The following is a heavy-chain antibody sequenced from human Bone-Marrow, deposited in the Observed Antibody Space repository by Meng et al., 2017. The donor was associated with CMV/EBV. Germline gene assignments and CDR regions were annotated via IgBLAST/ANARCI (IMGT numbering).Heavy chain of an antibody. J-gene: IGHJ6*02. CDR1: GFIFGDYL. CDR3: TRGGTSAMRDGMDV. Sequence: GGSLRLSCTASGFIFGDYLMGWVRQAPGKGPEWAGVIRKNGYGGTTEYAASVKGRFTISRDDSKSNAYLQMNSLKIEDTAVYYCTRGGTSAMRDGMDVWGQGTTVTVSS. V-gene: IGHV3-49*04. D-gene: IGHD2-2*01. CDR2: IRKNGYGGTT.